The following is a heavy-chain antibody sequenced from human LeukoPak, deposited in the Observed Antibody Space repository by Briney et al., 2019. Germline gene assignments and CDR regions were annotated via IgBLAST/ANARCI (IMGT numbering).Heavy chain of an antibody. CDR1: GFTFSSYG. CDR3: AKSGYHGSSGYN. Sequence: GGSLRLSCAASGFTFSSYGMHWVRQAPGKGLEWVAVISYDGSNKYYADSVKGRFTISRDNSKNTLYLQMNSLRAEDTAVYYCAKSGYHGSSGYNWGQGTLVTVSS. D-gene: IGHD3-22*01. J-gene: IGHJ4*02. V-gene: IGHV3-30*18. CDR2: ISYDGSNK.